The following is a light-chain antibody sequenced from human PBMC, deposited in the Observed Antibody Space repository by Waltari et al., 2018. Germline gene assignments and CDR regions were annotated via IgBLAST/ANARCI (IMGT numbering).Light chain of an antibody. CDR2: GAS. CDR1: HNVGSN. CDR3: QQYNNFPPA. V-gene: IGKV3-15*01. Sequence: THSPDTLSVSPGERAPPACRASHNVGSNLAWYQQKPGQFPRLLISGASTRATGVPARFSGSGSGTEFTLTISSLQSEDFAVYYCQQYNNFPPAFGQGTKV. J-gene: IGKJ1*01.